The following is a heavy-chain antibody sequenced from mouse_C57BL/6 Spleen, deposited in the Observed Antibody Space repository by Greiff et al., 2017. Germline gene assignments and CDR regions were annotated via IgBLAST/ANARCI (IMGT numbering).Heavy chain of an antibody. D-gene: IGHD1-1*01. J-gene: IGHJ4*01. V-gene: IGHV1-64*01. CDR3: AGGLLLRAMDY. Sequence: QVQLQQPGAELVKPGASVKLSCKASGYTFTSYWMHWVKQRPGQGLEWIGMINPNSGSTNYNEKFKSKATLTVDKSSSTAYMQLSSLTSEDSAVYDCAGGLLLRAMDYWGQGTSVTVSS. CDR1: GYTFTSYW. CDR2: INPNSGST.